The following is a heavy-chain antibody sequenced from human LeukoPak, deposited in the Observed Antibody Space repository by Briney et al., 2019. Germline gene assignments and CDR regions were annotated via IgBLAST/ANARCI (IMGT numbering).Heavy chain of an antibody. V-gene: IGHV3-74*01. Sequence: PGGSLRLSCAASGFTFSTYWMHWVRQAPGKGLVWVSRIKSDGSSTYADSVKGRFTFSRDNAKNTLYLQMNTLRAEDTAVYYCVRGGSSFDHWGQGTLVTVSS. J-gene: IGHJ4*02. CDR3: VRGGSSFDH. CDR1: GFTFSTYW. CDR2: IKSDGSST. D-gene: IGHD3-10*01.